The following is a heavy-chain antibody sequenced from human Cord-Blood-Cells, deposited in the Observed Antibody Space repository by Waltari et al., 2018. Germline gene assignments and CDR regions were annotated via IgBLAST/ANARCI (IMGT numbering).Heavy chain of an antibody. CDR1: GGSISSYY. CDR2: SNYSGST. J-gene: IGHJ4*02. CDR3: AGGPPRGVFDY. D-gene: IGHD3-10*01. Sequence: QVQLQESGPGLVKPSETLSLTCTVSGGSISSYYWSWIRQPPGKGLEWIGYSNYSGSTNYNPSLKSRVTIAVDTSKNQFSLKLSSVTAADTAVYYCAGGPPRGVFDYWGQGTLVTVSS. V-gene: IGHV4-59*01.